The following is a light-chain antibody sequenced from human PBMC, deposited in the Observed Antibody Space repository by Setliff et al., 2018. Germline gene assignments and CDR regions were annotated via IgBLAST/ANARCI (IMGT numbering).Light chain of an antibody. J-gene: IGLJ1*01. Sequence: QSVLTQPPSVSGAPGQRVTISCTGSNSNIGAKYDVHWYQQLPGTAPTLFIFGNTNRPSGVPDRFSGSKSATSASLAITGLQPEDEADYYCQSYDSSLSADVFGTGTKGTVL. V-gene: IGLV1-40*01. CDR2: GNT. CDR3: QSYDSSLSADV. CDR1: NSNIGAKYD.